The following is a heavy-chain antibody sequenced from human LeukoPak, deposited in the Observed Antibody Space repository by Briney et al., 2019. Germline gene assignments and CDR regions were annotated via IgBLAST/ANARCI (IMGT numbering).Heavy chain of an antibody. CDR1: GFTFSSYS. CDR3: ARDEVSSSWYHYYYYYYMDV. Sequence: PGGSLRLSCAASGFTFSSYSMNWVRQASGKGLEWVSYISSSSSTIYYADSVKGRFTISRDNAKNSLYLQMNSLRDEDTAVYYCARDEVSSSWYHYYYYYYMDVWGKGTTVTVSS. J-gene: IGHJ6*03. V-gene: IGHV3-48*02. CDR2: ISSSSSTI. D-gene: IGHD6-13*01.